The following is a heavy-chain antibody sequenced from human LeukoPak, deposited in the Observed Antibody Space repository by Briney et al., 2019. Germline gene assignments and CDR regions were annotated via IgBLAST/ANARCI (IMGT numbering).Heavy chain of an antibody. CDR1: GGSISSYY. D-gene: IGHD6-13*01. CDR2: IYTSGST. J-gene: IGHJ5*02. Sequence: PSETLSLTCTVSGGSISSYYWSWIRQPAGKGLEWIGRIYTSGSTNYNPSLKSRVTMSVDTSKNQFSLKLSSVTAVDTAVYYCAREGSSSWYGWFDPWGQGTLVTVSS. V-gene: IGHV4-4*07. CDR3: AREGSSSWYGWFDP.